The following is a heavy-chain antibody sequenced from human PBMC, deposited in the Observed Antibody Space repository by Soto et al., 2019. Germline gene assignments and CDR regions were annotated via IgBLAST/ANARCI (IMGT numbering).Heavy chain of an antibody. D-gene: IGHD1-26*01. CDR2: ISSSGSTI. CDR1: GFTFSDYY. J-gene: IGHJ5*02. Sequence: GGSLRLSCAASGFTFSDYYMSWIRQAPGKGLEWVSYISSSGSTIYYADSVKGRFTISRDNAKNSLYLQMNSLRAEDTAVYYCARAPTVDLLHDLFWFDPWGQGTLVTVSS. V-gene: IGHV3-11*01. CDR3: ARAPTVDLLHDLFWFDP.